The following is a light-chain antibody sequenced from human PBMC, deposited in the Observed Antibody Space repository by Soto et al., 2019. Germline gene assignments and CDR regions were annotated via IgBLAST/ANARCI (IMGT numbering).Light chain of an antibody. CDR3: GTWDSNLRVGV. CDR1: TANIGSNY. CDR2: ENN. J-gene: IGLJ2*01. Sequence: QAVVTQPPSVSAAPGQKVTISCSGTTANIGSNYVSWYLQIPGTAPQLLIYENNKRPSGIPDRFSGSKSGTSATLDITGLQTGDEADYYCGTWDSNLRVGVFGGGTKLTVL. V-gene: IGLV1-51*01.